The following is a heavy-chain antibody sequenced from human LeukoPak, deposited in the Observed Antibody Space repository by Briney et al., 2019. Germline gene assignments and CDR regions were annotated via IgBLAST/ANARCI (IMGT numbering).Heavy chain of an antibody. J-gene: IGHJ5*02. CDR3: ARHIQIAFRVFRLGWIDP. D-gene: IGHD3-3*02. V-gene: IGHV4-39*01. Sequence: SETLSLTCSVSGDTISTSDHYWGWIRQPPGKGLEWIGSIYYTGNTYYNPSLKSRVTISVDTSKNQFSLKLSSVTAADTAVYYCARHIQIAFRVFRLGWIDPWGQGTLVTVSS. CDR1: GDTISTSDHY. CDR2: IYYTGNT.